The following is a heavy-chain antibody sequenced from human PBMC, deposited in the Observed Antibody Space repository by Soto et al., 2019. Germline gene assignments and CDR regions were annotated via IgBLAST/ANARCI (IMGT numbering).Heavy chain of an antibody. CDR2: MNPNSGNT. V-gene: IGHV1-8*01. CDR3: ARVRANYDFWRYYYYYGMDV. D-gene: IGHD3-3*01. J-gene: IGHJ6*02. Sequence: QVQLVQSGAEVKKPGASVKVSCKASGYTFTSYDINWVRQATGQGLEWMGWMNPNSGNTGYAQKCQGRVTMTRNTSTGKAYMELSSLRSEDTAVYYCARVRANYDFWRYYYYYGMDVWGQGTTVTVSS. CDR1: GYTFTSYD.